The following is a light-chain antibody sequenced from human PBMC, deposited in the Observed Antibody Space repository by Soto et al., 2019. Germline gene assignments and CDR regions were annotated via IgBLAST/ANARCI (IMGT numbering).Light chain of an antibody. CDR1: QSVSNN. CDR2: GAS. V-gene: IGKV3-15*01. CDR3: QQYNNWPPWT. J-gene: IGKJ1*01. Sequence: EIVMTQSPATLSVSPGERATLSCRASQSVSNNLAWYQQKPGEAPRLLIYGASTRATGIPARFSGSGSGTEFTLTISSLQSEDFAVYYCQQYNNWPPWTFGQGTKVEIK.